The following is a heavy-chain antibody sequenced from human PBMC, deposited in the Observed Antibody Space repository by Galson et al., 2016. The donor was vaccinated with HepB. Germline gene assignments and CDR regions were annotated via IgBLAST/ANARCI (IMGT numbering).Heavy chain of an antibody. CDR2: ISDGGTA. V-gene: IGHV3-23*01. D-gene: IGHD2-15*01. CDR1: GFTFKYHA. CDR3: ARDQGTYCSGGNCYGSGALDI. J-gene: IGHJ3*02. Sequence: SLRLSCAASGFTFKYHAMSWVRQAPGSGLEWVAVISDGGTAHYADSVKGRFTISRDNSKNTLYLQMNSLSAEDTAVYYCARDQGTYCSGGNCYGSGALDIWGQGTMVTVSS.